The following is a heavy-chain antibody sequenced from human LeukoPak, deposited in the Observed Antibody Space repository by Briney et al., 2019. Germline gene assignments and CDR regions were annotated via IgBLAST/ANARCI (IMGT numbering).Heavy chain of an antibody. Sequence: HPGGSLRLSCAASGFTVSSNYMSWVRQAPGKGLEWVSVIYSGGSTYYADSVKGRFTISRDNSKNTLYLQMNSLRAEDTAVYYCARVEVTTYYYGMDVWGQGTTVTVSS. D-gene: IGHD4-4*01. CDR2: IYSGGST. V-gene: IGHV3-53*01. CDR3: ARVEVTTYYYGMDV. CDR1: GFTVSSNY. J-gene: IGHJ6*02.